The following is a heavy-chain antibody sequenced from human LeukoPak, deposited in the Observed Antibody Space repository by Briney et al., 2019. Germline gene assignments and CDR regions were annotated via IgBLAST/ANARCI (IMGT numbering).Heavy chain of an antibody. CDR3: ARRLPTNTRYFDY. CDR1: GFTFDAYA. Sequence: GGSLRLSCEASGFTFDAYAMHWVRQAPGKGLEWVSLINKDGSATYYADSVKGRFTISRDNAKNSLYLQMNSLRAEDTAVYYCARRLPTNTRYFDYWGQGTLVTVSS. J-gene: IGHJ4*02. D-gene: IGHD5-12*01. V-gene: IGHV3-43*02. CDR2: INKDGSAT.